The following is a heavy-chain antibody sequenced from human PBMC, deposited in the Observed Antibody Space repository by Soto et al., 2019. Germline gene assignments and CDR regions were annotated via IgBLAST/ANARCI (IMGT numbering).Heavy chain of an antibody. CDR3: ARGLYSYADNWFDPWPQWP. Sequence: SETLSLTCTVSGGSISSGGYYWSWIRQHPGKGLEWIGYIYYSGSTYYNPSLKSRVTISVDTSKNQFSLKLSSVTAADTAVYYCARGLYSYADNWFDPWPQWPWGQGTLVTVSS. CDR2: IYYSGST. V-gene: IGHV4-31*03. CDR1: GGSISSGGYY. J-gene: IGHJ5*02. D-gene: IGHD5-18*01.